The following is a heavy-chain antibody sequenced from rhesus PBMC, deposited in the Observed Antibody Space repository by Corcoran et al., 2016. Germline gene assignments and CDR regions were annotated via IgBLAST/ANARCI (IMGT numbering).Heavy chain of an antibody. J-gene: IGHJ4*01. V-gene: IGHV3-119*01. D-gene: IGHD6-25*01. CDR3: AAAIAAAGTGIDY. CDR1: GFTFSSYW. Sequence: EVQLVESGGGLVQPGGSLRLSCAASGFTFSSYWMYWVRQAPGKGLEWVSRISSDGSNTSYADSVKGRFTISRENAKNSLYLQMNSLRAEDTAVYYCAAAIAAAGTGIDYWGQGVLVTVSS. CDR2: ISSDGSNT.